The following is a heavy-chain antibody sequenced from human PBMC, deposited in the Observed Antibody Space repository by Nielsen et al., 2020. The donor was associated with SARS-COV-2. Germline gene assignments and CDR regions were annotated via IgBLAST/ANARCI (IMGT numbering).Heavy chain of an antibody. V-gene: IGHV3-21*01. J-gene: IGHJ2*01. Sequence: GESLKISCAASGFIVSSKYMNWVRQAPGKGLEWVSSIGSSSSFIYYTDSVEGRFTTSRDNAENSLFLQMNSLRAEDTAVYYCAREIFYTNYGRKYFDLWGRGSLVTVSS. CDR2: IGSSSSFI. CDR3: AREIFYTNYGRKYFDL. CDR1: GFIVSSKY. D-gene: IGHD4-11*01.